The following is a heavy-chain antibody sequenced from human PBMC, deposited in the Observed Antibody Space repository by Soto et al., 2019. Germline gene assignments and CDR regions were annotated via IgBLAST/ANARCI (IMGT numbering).Heavy chain of an antibody. V-gene: IGHV3-23*01. CDR1: GFSFSNYG. J-gene: IGHJ1*01. CDR2: ISGSGGST. Sequence: EVQLLESGGGLVQPGGSLRLSCAASGFSFSNYGMTWVRQAPGKGPEWVSGISGSGGSTYYADSVKGRFTISRDNPKNTLDLQMNSLRVEDTAVYYCAKDRGATVFEYFQYWGQGTLVTVSS. D-gene: IGHD3-10*01. CDR3: AKDRGATVFEYFQY.